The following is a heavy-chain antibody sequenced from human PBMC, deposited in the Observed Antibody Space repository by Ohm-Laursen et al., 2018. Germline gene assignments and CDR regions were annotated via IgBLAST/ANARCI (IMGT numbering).Heavy chain of an antibody. J-gene: IGHJ4*02. CDR3: ARAGETNTWYWGYYFDY. CDR1: GYTFTGYY. D-gene: IGHD2-8*02. Sequence: SVKVSCKASGYTFTGYYMHWVRQAPGHGLEWMGIINSSGGGTEYTQKFKGRVIMTRDTSTSTVYMELSSLRFEDTAIYYCARAGETNTWYWGYYFDYWGRGTLVTVSS. CDR2: INSSGGGT. V-gene: IGHV1-46*01.